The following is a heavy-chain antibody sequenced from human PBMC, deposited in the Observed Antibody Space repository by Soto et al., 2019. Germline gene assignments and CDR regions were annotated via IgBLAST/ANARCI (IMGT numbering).Heavy chain of an antibody. J-gene: IGHJ4*02. CDR2: INPNSGGT. CDR1: GYTFTGYY. V-gene: IGHV1-2*02. CDR3: ARGGSSSLDY. Sequence: QVQLVQSGAEVKKPGASVKVSCKASGYTFTGYYMHWVRQAPGQGPEWMGWINPNSGGTTYAQKFQGRVTVTRDTSISTAYMELSSLSSDDTAVYYCARGGSSSLDYWGQGTLVTVSS. D-gene: IGHD6-6*01.